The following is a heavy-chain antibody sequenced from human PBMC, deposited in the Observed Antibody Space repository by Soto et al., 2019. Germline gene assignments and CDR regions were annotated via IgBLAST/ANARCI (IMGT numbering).Heavy chain of an antibody. CDR2: IYYSGST. CDR1: NGSISGYY. V-gene: IGHV4-59*01. D-gene: IGHD3-22*01. J-gene: IGHJ5*02. Sequence: SETLSLTCTVSNGSISGYYWTWIRQPPGKGLEWIGYIYYSGSTNYNPSLKSRVTMSVDTSKNQFSLRLSSVTAADTAVYYCARDVRNFYDPSGPLCWFEPWGQGTLLTVSS. CDR3: ARDVRNFYDPSGPLCWFEP.